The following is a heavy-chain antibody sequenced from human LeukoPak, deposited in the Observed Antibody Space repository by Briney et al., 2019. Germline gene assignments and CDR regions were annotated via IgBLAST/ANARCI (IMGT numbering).Heavy chain of an antibody. J-gene: IGHJ4*02. D-gene: IGHD2-15*01. CDR2: ISGRGGST. CDR3: AKYHNCSGCGCYGYFDY. CDR1: GFTFSSYA. Sequence: GGSLRLSCAASGFTFSSYAMSWVRQAPGQGLEWVSVISGRGGSTYYADSVKGRFTISRDNSKNTLYLQMNSLRAGDTAVYYCAKYHNCSGCGCYGYFDYWGQGTLVTVSS. V-gene: IGHV3-23*01.